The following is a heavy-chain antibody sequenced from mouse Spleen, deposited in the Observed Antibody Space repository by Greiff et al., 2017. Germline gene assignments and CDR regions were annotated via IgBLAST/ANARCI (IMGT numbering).Heavy chain of an antibody. J-gene: IGHJ2*01. CDR2: ISSGGGNT. V-gene: IGHV5-9*01. CDR1: GFTFSSYA. CDR3: ARHGGRYENFDY. Sequence: EVMLVESGGGLVKLGGSLKLSCAASGFTFSSYAMSWVRQTPEKRLEWVATISSGGGNTYYPDSVKGRFTISRDNAKNTLYLQMSSLKSEDTAMYYCARHGGRYENFDYWGQGTTLTVSS. D-gene: IGHD2-14*01.